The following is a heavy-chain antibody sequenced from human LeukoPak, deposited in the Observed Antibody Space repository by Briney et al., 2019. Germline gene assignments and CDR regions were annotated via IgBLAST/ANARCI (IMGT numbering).Heavy chain of an antibody. CDR2: ISSSSSYI. D-gene: IGHD6-13*01. CDR1: GFTFSSYS. CDR3: ARDRHSSSWYGVGPYWFDP. V-gene: IGHV3-21*01. Sequence: GGSLRLSCAASGFTFSSYSMNWVRQAPGKGLEWVSSISSSSSYIYYADSVKGRFTISRDNAKNSLYLQMNSLRAEDTAVYYCARDRHSSSWYGVGPYWFDPWGQGTLVTVSS. J-gene: IGHJ5*02.